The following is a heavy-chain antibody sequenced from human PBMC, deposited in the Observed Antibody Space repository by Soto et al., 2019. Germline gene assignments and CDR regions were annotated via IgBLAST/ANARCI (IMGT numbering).Heavy chain of an antibody. CDR3: ARDPNLSSWRKIDL. CDR1: GYTFTNQG. D-gene: IGHD6-13*01. J-gene: IGHJ5*02. V-gene: IGHV1-18*01. CDR2: ISTFHGNT. Sequence: QVQLVQSGAEVKKPGASVKVSCKASGYTFTNQGISWVRQAPGQGLEWVGWISTFHGNTDYAQKLQGRVTLTTDTSTSTAYLEVRDLRSDDTAVYYCARDPNLSSWRKIDLGGQGTLVTVSS.